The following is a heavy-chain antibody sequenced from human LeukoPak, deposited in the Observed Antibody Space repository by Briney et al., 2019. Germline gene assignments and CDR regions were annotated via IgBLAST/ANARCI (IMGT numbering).Heavy chain of an antibody. V-gene: IGHV5-51*01. Sequence: CLKIGCKFSGYGLRRYGIGWVRQMPGKGLEWMGIIYPGDSGPTYSPSFQGQVTISVDKSINTAYLQWSSLQASDTAMYYCGMSGDRVPLQDDVFDVWGQGTMVTVST. CDR3: GMSGDRVPLQDDVFDV. CDR2: IYPGDSGP. CDR1: GYGLRRYG. D-gene: IGHD1-26*01. J-gene: IGHJ3*01.